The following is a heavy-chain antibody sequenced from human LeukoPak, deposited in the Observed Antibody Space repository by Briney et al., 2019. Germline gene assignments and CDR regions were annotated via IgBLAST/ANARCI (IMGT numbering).Heavy chain of an antibody. CDR1: GFTFSSYS. J-gene: IGHJ6*02. D-gene: IGHD3-3*01. V-gene: IGHV3-21*01. CDR2: ISSSSSYI. Sequence: GGSLRLSCAASGFTFSSYSMNWVRQAPGKGLEWVSSISSSSSYIYYADSVKGRFTISRDNAKNSPYLQMNSLRAEDTAVYYCARALYYDFWSGYPGYYYYGMDVWGQGTTVTVSS. CDR3: ARALYYDFWSGYPGYYYYGMDV.